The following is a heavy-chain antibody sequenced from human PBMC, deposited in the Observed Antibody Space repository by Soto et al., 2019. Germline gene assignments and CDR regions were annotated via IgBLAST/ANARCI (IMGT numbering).Heavy chain of an antibody. Sequence: QVQLQQWGAGPLNPSETLSLTCAVYGGSFSGYYWIWILQPPGKGLELIGEITHSGSTNYNPSLKRRVTRSVDTSKNQLSMKLTAVTAADTSVSYCARAGFCAGFYSMDVWGKGTTVTVSS. CDR1: GGSFSGYY. V-gene: IGHV4-34*01. CDR2: ITHSGST. J-gene: IGHJ6*03. D-gene: IGHD3-10*02. CDR3: ARAGFCAGFYSMDV.